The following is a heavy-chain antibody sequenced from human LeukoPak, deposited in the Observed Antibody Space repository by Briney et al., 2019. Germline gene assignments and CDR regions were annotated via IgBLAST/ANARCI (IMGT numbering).Heavy chain of an antibody. V-gene: IGHV3-23*01. CDR2: ISCSGGST. D-gene: IGHD5-12*01. CDR1: GFTFSSYG. Sequence: GGSLRLSCAASGFTFSSYGMRWVRQAPGKGLEWVSAISCSGGSTYYADSVKGRFTISRDNSKNTLYLQMNSLRAEDTAVYYCAKDLVATTIGALDFDYWGQGTLVTVSS. J-gene: IGHJ4*02. CDR3: AKDLVATTIGALDFDY.